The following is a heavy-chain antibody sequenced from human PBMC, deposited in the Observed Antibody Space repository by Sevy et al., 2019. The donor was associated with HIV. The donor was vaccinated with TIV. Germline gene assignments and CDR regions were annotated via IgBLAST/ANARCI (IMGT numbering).Heavy chain of an antibody. CDR2: ISWNSGSI. CDR3: GKDSGKDILVVPAAIRGYYYYYYGMDV. D-gene: IGHD2-2*02. J-gene: IGHJ6*02. CDR1: GFTFDDYA. V-gene: IGHV3-9*01. Sequence: GGSLRLSCAASGFTFDDYAMHWVRQAPGKGLEWVSGISWNSGSIGYADSVKGRFTISRENAKNSLTQQMNSLRAEDTAFYYCGKDSGKDILVVPAAIRGYYYYYYGMDVWGQGTTVTVSS.